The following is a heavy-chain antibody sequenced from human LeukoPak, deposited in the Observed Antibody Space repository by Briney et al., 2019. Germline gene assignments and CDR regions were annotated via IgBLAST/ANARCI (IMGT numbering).Heavy chain of an antibody. D-gene: IGHD2-15*01. J-gene: IGHJ5*02. CDR2: LVVGSGNT. Sequence: ASVKVSCKASGFTFTSSAMQWVRQARGQRLEWIGWLVVGSGNTNYAQKFQERVTITRDMSTSTAYMELSRLRSDDTAVYYCARGYCSGGSCYSVENWFDPWGQGTLVTVSS. CDR1: GFTFTSSA. V-gene: IGHV1-58*02. CDR3: ARGYCSGGSCYSVENWFDP.